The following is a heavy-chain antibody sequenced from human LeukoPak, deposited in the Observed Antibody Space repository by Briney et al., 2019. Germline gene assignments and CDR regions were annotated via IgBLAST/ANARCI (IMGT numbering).Heavy chain of an antibody. CDR1: GFTFTPFW. Sequence: PGGSLRLSCVASGFTFTPFWIHWVRQAPGKGLVWVSHINSDESSRNYADSVKGRFTISRDNAKNTLYLQMSSLRAEDTAVYYCARDRGSPDSFDIWGRGTMVTVSS. V-gene: IGHV3-74*01. CDR2: INSDESSR. D-gene: IGHD3-10*01. J-gene: IGHJ3*02. CDR3: ARDRGSPDSFDI.